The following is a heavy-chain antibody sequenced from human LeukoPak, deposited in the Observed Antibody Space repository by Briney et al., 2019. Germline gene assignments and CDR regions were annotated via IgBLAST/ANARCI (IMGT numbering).Heavy chain of an antibody. CDR2: ISGSGGST. CDR3: AKDYDDKFDY. Sequence: PVGSLRLSCAASGFTFSSYAVNWVRQAPGKGLEWVSVISGSGGSTNYADSVKGRFTISRDNSKNTLYLQMNSLRAEDTALYYCAKDYDDKFDYWGQGTLVTVSS. J-gene: IGHJ4*02. CDR1: GFTFSSYA. V-gene: IGHV3-23*01. D-gene: IGHD3-9*01.